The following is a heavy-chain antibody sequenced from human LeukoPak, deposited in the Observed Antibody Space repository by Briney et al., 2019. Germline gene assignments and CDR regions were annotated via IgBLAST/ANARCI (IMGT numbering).Heavy chain of an antibody. CDR3: AKEVAKGAGAYDV. CDR1: GFTFSNYV. J-gene: IGHJ3*01. Sequence: PGRSLRLSCVGSGFTFSNYVMHWVRQAPGKWLEWVALIWDDGSRKYYGDSVQGRFTITRDNSKSTMSLEMNSLRDEDTAVYYCAKEVAKGAGAYDVWGQGTIITVSS. V-gene: IGHV3-33*06. CDR2: IWDDGSRK.